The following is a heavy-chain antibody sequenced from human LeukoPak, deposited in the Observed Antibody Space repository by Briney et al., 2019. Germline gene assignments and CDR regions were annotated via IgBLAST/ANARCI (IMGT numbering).Heavy chain of an antibody. CDR2: IYPGDFDT. Sequence: GESLKISCKGSGYSFTTYWIGWVRQMPGKGLEWMGIIYPGDFDTRYSPSFQGQVTISADKSISTAYLQWSSLKASDTAMYYCARRVTALYWYFDLWGRGTLSLSPQ. J-gene: IGHJ2*01. CDR3: ARRVTALYWYFDL. D-gene: IGHD2-21*02. CDR1: GYSFTTYW. V-gene: IGHV5-51*01.